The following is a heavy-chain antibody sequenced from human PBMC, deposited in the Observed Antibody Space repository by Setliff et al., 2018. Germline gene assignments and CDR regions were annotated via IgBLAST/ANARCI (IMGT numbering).Heavy chain of an antibody. CDR3: ARPMYDILTGPPYGMDV. D-gene: IGHD3-9*01. CDR1: GGTFTSSD. CDR2: MDPNSGNT. J-gene: IGHJ6*02. V-gene: IGHV1-8*01. Sequence: ASVKVSCKASGGTFTSSDINWVRQATGQGLEWMGWMDPNSGNTGYAQKFQGRVTMTRNTSISTAYMELSSLRSEDTAVYYCARPMYDILTGPPYGMDVWGQGTTVTVSS.